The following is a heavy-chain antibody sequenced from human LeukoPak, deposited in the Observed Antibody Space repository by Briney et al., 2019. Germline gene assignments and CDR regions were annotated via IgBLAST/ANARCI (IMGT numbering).Heavy chain of an antibody. Sequence: SETLSLTCTVSGGSISSYYWSWIRQPPGKGLEWIGYIYYSGSTNYNPSLKSRVTMSVDTSKNQFSLKLSSVTAADTAVYYCASYSSSSGGYDYWGQGTLVTVSS. J-gene: IGHJ4*02. V-gene: IGHV4-59*01. CDR1: GGSISSYY. D-gene: IGHD6-6*01. CDR2: IYYSGST. CDR3: ASYSSSSGGYDY.